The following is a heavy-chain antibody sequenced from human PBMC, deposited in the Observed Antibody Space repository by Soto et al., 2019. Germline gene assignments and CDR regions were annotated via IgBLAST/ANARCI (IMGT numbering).Heavy chain of an antibody. D-gene: IGHD2-15*01. CDR1: GSTFSGFY. V-gene: IGHV1-2*02. CDR3: ARSPYSLEGDGQHYYYGMDL. J-gene: IGHJ6*02. CDR2: IKPNTDDT. Sequence: ASVKVSCKPSGSTFSGFYLHWVRQAPGQGLEWMGWIKPNTDDTGYAQKFQGRVTLTWDTSSSAGYLDLSRLRSDDTAVYYCARSPYSLEGDGQHYYYGMDLWGLGTTVTVSS.